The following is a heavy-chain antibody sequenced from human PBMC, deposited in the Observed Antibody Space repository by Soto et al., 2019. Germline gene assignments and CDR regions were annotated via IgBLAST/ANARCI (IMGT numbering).Heavy chain of an antibody. V-gene: IGHV4-39*01. J-gene: IGHJ5*02. CDR2: IYYSGST. Sequence: PSETLSLTCTVSSASISSSSYYWGWIRQPPGKGLEWIGSIYYSGSTYYNPSLKSRVTISVDTSKNQFSLKLSSVTAADTAVYYCARHAYYYGSGQNWFDPWGQGTLVTVSS. D-gene: IGHD3-10*01. CDR1: SASISSSSYY. CDR3: ARHAYYYGSGQNWFDP.